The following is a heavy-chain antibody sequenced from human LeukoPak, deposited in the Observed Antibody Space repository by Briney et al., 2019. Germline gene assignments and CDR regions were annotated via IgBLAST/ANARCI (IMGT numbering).Heavy chain of an antibody. Sequence: PGRSLRLSCAASGFTFSSYGMHWVRQAPGKGLEWVAVIWYDGSNKYYADSVKGRFTISRDNSKNTLYLQMNTLRAEDTAVYYCARANGDHYYYGMDVWGQGTTVTVSS. CDR2: IWYDGSNK. D-gene: IGHD4-17*01. CDR1: GFTFSSYG. CDR3: ARANGDHYYYGMDV. V-gene: IGHV3-33*01. J-gene: IGHJ6*02.